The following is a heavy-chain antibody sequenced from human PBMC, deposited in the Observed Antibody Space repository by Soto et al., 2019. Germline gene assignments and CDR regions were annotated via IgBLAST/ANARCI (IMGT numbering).Heavy chain of an antibody. CDR1: GYTFTSYG. V-gene: IGHV1-18*01. Sequence: QVQLVQSGAEVKKPGASVKVSCKASGYTFTSYGISWVRQAPGQGLEWMGWISAYNGNTNYAQKLQGRVTMTTDTSTSTAYMELRSLRSDDTAVYYCARGAEDSSSGWYPDPIYWYFDLWCRGTLVTVSS. CDR2: ISAYNGNT. J-gene: IGHJ2*01. D-gene: IGHD6-19*01. CDR3: ARGAEDSSSGWYPDPIYWYFDL.